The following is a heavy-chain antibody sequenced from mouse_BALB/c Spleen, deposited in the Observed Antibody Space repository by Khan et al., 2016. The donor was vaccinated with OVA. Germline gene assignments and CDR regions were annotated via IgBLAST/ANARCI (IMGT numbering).Heavy chain of an antibody. V-gene: IGHV1-4*01. CDR2: IIPSNDYT. CDR1: GYTFTTYT. D-gene: IGHD2-14*01. CDR3: VGEGAYYRSDGWFAY. Sequence: QVQLQQSGAELARPGASVKMSCKASGYTFTTYTIHWVKQRPGQGLEWIGYIIPSNDYTNYNQKFKDRATLTADKSSSTAYMQLSSLTSEDSAVYYCVGEGAYYRSDGWFAYWGQGTLVTVSA. J-gene: IGHJ3*01.